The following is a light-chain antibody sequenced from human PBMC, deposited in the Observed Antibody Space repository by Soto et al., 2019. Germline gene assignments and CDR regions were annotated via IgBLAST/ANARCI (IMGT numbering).Light chain of an antibody. CDR2: AAS. V-gene: IGKV1-9*01. Sequence: GESVTITCRASQVISTSLAWYQVKPGKAPKLLIYAASTLESGVPSRFSATVSGTEFSLTITSLQPEDFATYYCQQLFDSPITFGQGTRLEIQ. CDR3: QQLFDSPIT. J-gene: IGKJ5*01. CDR1: QVISTS.